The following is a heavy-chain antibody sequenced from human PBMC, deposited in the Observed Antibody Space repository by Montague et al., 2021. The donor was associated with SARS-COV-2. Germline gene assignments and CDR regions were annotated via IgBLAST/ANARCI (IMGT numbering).Heavy chain of an antibody. CDR3: ARDNYDYVWGSYRYIY. V-gene: IGHV3-30*04. CDR1: GFTFSSYA. D-gene: IGHD3-16*02. CDR2: ISYDGSNK. Sequence: SLRLSCAASGFTFSSYAMHWVRQAPGKGLEWVAVISYDGSNKYYADSXXGRFTISRDNSKNTLYLQMNSLRAEDMAVYYCARDNYDYVWGSYRYIYWGQGTLVTVSS. J-gene: IGHJ4*02.